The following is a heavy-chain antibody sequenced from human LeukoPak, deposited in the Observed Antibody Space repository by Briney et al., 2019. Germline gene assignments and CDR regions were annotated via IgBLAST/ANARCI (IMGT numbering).Heavy chain of an antibody. Sequence: SETLSLTCTVSGGSISSSSYYWGWIRQPPGKGLEWIGSIYYSGSTYYNPSLKSRVTISVDTSKNQFSLKLSSVTAADTAVYYCARGSALYDSSGYWPHYFDYWGQGTLVTVSP. CDR2: IYYSGST. CDR1: GGSISSSSYY. J-gene: IGHJ4*02. CDR3: ARGSALYDSSGYWPHYFDY. D-gene: IGHD3-22*01. V-gene: IGHV4-39*07.